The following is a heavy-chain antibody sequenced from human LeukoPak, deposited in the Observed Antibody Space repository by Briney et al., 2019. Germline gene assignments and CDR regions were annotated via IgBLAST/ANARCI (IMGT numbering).Heavy chain of an antibody. CDR2: INPNSGDT. CDR1: VYTITGYY. Sequence: ASVKVSCKASVYTITGYYIHWVRQAPGQGLDWMGWINPNSGDTNYAQKFQGRVTMTRDTSINTAFMELSRLRSDDTAVYYCARDYDVIPAAGNGMDVWGQGTTVAVSS. CDR3: ARDYDVIPAAGNGMDV. J-gene: IGHJ6*02. D-gene: IGHD2-2*01. V-gene: IGHV1-2*02.